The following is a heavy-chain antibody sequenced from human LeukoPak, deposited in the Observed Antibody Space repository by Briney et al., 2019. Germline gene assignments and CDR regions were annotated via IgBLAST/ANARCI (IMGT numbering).Heavy chain of an antibody. V-gene: IGHV4-59*01. CDR2: IHYTGST. CDR1: GGSISSYY. Sequence: PSETLSLTCTVSGGSISSYYWSWIRQPPGKGLEWIGYIHYTGSTSYNPSLKSRVTMSVDTSKNQCSLKLSSVTAADTAVYYCARVEEGYGSGRRENYYYYYMDVWGKGTTVTISS. D-gene: IGHD3-10*01. J-gene: IGHJ6*03. CDR3: ARVEEGYGSGRRENYYYYYMDV.